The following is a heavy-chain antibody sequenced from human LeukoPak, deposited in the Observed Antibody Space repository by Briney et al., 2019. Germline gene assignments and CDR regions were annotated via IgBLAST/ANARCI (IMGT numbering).Heavy chain of an antibody. CDR3: AKDLSSGGGYD. CDR2: ISGSGGST. J-gene: IGHJ4*02. D-gene: IGHD3-16*01. V-gene: IGHV3-23*01. Sequence: GGSLRLSCAASGFTFSSYAMSWVRQAPGKGLEWVSAISGSGGSTYYADSVKGRFTISRDNSKNTLYLQMNSLRPEDTAVYYCAKDLSSGGGYDWGQGTLVTVSS. CDR1: GFTFSSYA.